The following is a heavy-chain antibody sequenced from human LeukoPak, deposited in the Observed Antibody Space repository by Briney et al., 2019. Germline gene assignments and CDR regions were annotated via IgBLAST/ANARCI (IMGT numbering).Heavy chain of an antibody. Sequence: PGGSLRLSCAASGLTFSVHHMERVRQAPGEGREWIGRVRNKARGYNKEYVPSVKGRFTISRDDSKNSLYLRMDSLTTEDTDVYFCTRDGGGSGHSAFDIWGQGTMVTVSS. CDR1: GLTFSVHH. D-gene: IGHD3-16*01. CDR2: VRNKARGYNK. J-gene: IGHJ3*02. CDR3: TRDGGGSGHSAFDI. V-gene: IGHV3-72*01.